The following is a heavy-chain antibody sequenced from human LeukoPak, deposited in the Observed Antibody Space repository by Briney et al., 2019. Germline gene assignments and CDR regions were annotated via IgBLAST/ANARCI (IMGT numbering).Heavy chain of an antibody. J-gene: IGHJ4*02. D-gene: IGHD3-22*01. CDR1: GFTFSSYW. CDR3: ARDSPYYYDSSGYYVPGY. CDR2: INSDGSST. Sequence: GGSLRLSCAASGFTFSSYWMPWVRQAPGKGLAWVSRINSDGSSTSYADSVKGRFTISRDNSKNTLYLQMNSLRAEDTAVYYCARDSPYYYDSSGYYVPGYWGQGTLVTVSS. V-gene: IGHV3-74*01.